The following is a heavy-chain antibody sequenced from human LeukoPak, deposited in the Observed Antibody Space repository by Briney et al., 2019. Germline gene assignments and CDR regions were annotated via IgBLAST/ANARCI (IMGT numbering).Heavy chain of an antibody. J-gene: IGHJ4*02. CDR1: GFTFSNAW. Sequence: PGGSLRLSCAASGFTFSNAWMSWVRQAPGKGLEWVGRIKSKTDGGTTDYAAPVKGRFTISRDDSKNTLYLQMNSLRAEDTAVYYCAKGKDWRQWLVPFDYWGQGTLVTVSS. D-gene: IGHD6-19*01. V-gene: IGHV3-15*01. CDR2: IKSKTDGGTT. CDR3: AKGKDWRQWLVPFDY.